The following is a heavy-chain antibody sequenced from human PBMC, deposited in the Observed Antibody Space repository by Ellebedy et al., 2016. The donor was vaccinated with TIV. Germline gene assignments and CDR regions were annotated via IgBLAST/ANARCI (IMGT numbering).Heavy chain of an antibody. V-gene: IGHV4-34*01. J-gene: IGHJ4*02. D-gene: IGHD3-22*01. CDR3: ARVGYYYDSSGPN. CDR2: INHSGST. CDR1: GGSFSGYY. Sequence: SETLSLTXAVYGGSFSGYYWSWIRQPPGKGLEWIGEINHSGSTNYNPSLKSRVTISVDTSKNQFSLKLSSVTAADTAVYYCARVGYYYDSSGPNWGQGTLVTVSS.